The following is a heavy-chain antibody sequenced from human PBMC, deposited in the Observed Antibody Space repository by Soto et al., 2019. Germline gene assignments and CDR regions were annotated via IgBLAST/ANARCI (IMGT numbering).Heavy chain of an antibody. CDR3: AKSPGQGRELLQIDKFDY. J-gene: IGHJ4*02. V-gene: IGHV3-23*01. CDR2: ISGSGGTT. D-gene: IGHD1-26*01. Sequence: EVQLLESGGGLVQPGGSLRLSCAASGFTFSSYAMSWVRQAPGKGLEWVSSISGSGGTTYYADSVKGRFTISRDNSKNTLYLQMNSLRAEDTALYYCAKSPGQGRELLQIDKFDYWGQGTLVTVSS. CDR1: GFTFSSYA.